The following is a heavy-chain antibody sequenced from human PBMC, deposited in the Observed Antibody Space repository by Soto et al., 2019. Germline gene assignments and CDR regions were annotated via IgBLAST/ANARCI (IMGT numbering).Heavy chain of an antibody. CDR2: ISSSSSTI. D-gene: IGHD3-9*01. CDR1: GFTFSSYS. Sequence: EVQLVESGGGLVQPGGSLRLSCAASGFTFSSYSMNWVRQAPGKGLEWVSYISSSSSTIYYADSVKGRFTISRDNAKNSLYLQMNSLRAEDTAVYYCARSHYDILTGPGEGFDPWGQGTLVTVSS. J-gene: IGHJ5*02. V-gene: IGHV3-48*01. CDR3: ARSHYDILTGPGEGFDP.